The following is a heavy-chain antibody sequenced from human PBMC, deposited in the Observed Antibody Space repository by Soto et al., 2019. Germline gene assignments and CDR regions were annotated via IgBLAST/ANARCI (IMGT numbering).Heavy chain of an antibody. V-gene: IGHV1-69*01. D-gene: IGHD5-18*01. CDR3: ARDSDPGYRDGLPPYYYYGMDV. Sequence: QVQLVQSGAEVKKPGSSVKVSCKASGGTFSSYAISWVRQAPGQGLEWMGGIIPIFGTANYAQKFQGRVTITADESTSTAYMELSSLRSEDTAVYYCARDSDPGYRDGLPPYYYYGMDVWGQGTTVTVSS. CDR1: GGTFSSYA. CDR2: IIPIFGTA. J-gene: IGHJ6*02.